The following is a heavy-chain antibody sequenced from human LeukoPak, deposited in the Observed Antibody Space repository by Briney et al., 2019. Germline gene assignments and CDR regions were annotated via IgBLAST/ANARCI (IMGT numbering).Heavy chain of an antibody. CDR1: GFTFSSYA. CDR3: AKDKYSGSYYFYFDY. D-gene: IGHD1-26*01. CDR2: IIGSGDST. V-gene: IGHV3-23*01. J-gene: IGHJ4*02. Sequence: GGSLRLSCAASGFTFSSYAMSWVRQAPGEGLEWVSAIIGSGDSTYYADSVKGRFTISRDNSKNTLYLQMNSLRDEDTAVYYCAKDKYSGSYYFYFDYWGQGTLVTVSS.